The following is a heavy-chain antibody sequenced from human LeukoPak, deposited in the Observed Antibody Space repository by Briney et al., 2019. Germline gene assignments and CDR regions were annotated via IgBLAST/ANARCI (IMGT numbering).Heavy chain of an antibody. Sequence: PGGSLRLSCAASGFTFSSYSMNWVRQAPGKGLEWVSSISSSSSYIYYADSVKGRFTISRDNAKNSLYLQMNSLRAEDTAVYYCARARSNCRPNWFDPWGQGTLLTVSS. J-gene: IGHJ5*02. CDR2: ISSSSSYI. V-gene: IGHV3-21*01. CDR1: GFTFSSYS. CDR3: ARARSNCRPNWFDP. D-gene: IGHD1-26*01.